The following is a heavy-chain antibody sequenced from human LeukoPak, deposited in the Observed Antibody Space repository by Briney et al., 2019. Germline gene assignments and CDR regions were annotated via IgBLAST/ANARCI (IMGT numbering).Heavy chain of an antibody. V-gene: IGHV5-51*01. D-gene: IGHD3-9*01. CDR3: AVRHYDILTGYFGGVDY. Sequence: GESLKIYCMGSGYTFTTYWIGWVRQMPGKGLEWMGIIYPGDSDTRYSPSFQGQVTVSADKSISTAYLQWGSLKASDTAMYYCAVRHYDILTGYFGGVDYWGQGTLVTISS. J-gene: IGHJ4*02. CDR1: GYTFTTYW. CDR2: IYPGDSDT.